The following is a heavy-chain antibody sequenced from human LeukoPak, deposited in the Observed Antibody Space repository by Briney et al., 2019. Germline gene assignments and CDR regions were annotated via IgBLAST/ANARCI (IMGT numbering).Heavy chain of an antibody. CDR3: AKGLTIPFNYFDY. V-gene: IGHV3-23*01. D-gene: IGHD3-3*01. CDR1: RFTFSSYA. CDR2: ISGSGGST. Sequence: PGGSLRLSCAASRFTFSSYAMSWVRQAPGKGLEWVSAISGSGGSTYYADSVKGRFTISRDNSKNTLYLQMNSLRAEDTAVYYCAKGLTIPFNYFDYWGQGTLVTVSS. J-gene: IGHJ4*02.